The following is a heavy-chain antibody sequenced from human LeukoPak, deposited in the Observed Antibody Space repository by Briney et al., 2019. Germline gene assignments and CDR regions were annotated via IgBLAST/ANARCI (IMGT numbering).Heavy chain of an antibody. J-gene: IGHJ5*01. CDR2: IHYSGST. D-gene: IGHD3-16*01. CDR3: ARLVWAGDSPGNWFDS. V-gene: IGHV4-59*11. CDR1: GGSITSHF. Sequence: SETLSLTCSVSGGSITSHFWSWIRQPPGKGLEWIGYIHYSGSTNYNPSLKSRVTISPDTSKNQLFLKLNSVTAADTAVYYCARLVWAGDSPGNWFDSWGQGTLVTVSS.